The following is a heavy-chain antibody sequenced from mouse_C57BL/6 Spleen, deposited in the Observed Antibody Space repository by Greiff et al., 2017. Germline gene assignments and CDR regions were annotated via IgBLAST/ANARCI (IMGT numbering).Heavy chain of an antibody. J-gene: IGHJ1*03. Sequence: EVQLVESGPGLVKPSQSLSLTCSVTGYSITSGYYWNWIRQFPGNKLEWMGYISYDGSNNYNPSLKNRISITRDTSKNQFFLKLNSVTTEDTATYYCAREVYYGSSYGYFDVWGTGTTVTVSS. CDR2: ISYDGSN. V-gene: IGHV3-6*01. CDR1: GYSITSGYY. CDR3: AREVYYGSSYGYFDV. D-gene: IGHD1-1*01.